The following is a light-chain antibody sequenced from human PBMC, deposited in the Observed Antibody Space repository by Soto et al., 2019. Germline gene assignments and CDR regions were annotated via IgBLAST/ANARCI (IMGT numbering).Light chain of an antibody. CDR1: ESLSSY. V-gene: IGKV1-9*01. CDR3: PQLTNQPTT. Sequence: TNSASALSASVGDRATLTCRASESLSSYLAWYQPKPGKAPTLLIYVASALQDGFPSRFSASGSGTDFPLTISSLQPEDFASDYCPQLTNQPTTFCQGTRLEIK. CDR2: VAS. J-gene: IGKJ5*01.